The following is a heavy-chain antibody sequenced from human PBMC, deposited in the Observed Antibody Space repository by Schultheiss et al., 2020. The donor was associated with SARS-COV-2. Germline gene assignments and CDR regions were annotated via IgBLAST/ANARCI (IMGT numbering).Heavy chain of an antibody. CDR1: GFTFSSYG. Sequence: GGSLRLSCAASGFTFSSYGMHWVRQAPGKGLEWVAVIWYDGSNKYYADSVKGRFTISRDNSKNTLYLQMNSLRAEDTAVYYCARDGPEVVVITYYYGMDVWGQGTTVTVSS. CDR2: IWYDGSNK. D-gene: IGHD3-22*01. J-gene: IGHJ6*02. CDR3: ARDGPEVVVITYYYGMDV. V-gene: IGHV3-33*08.